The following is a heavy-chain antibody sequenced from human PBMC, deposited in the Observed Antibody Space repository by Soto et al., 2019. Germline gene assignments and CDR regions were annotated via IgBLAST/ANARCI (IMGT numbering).Heavy chain of an antibody. D-gene: IGHD3-22*01. CDR2: IDPSDSYT. V-gene: IGHV5-10-1*01. CDR1: GYSFTSYW. J-gene: IGHJ3*02. Sequence: PGESLKISCKGSGYSFTSYWISWVRQMPGKGLEWMGRIDPSDSYTNYSPSFQGHVTISADKSISTAYLQWSSLKASDTAMYYCARKQYYYDRSGYYPNDAFDIWGQGKMVTVSS. CDR3: ARKQYYYDRSGYYPNDAFDI.